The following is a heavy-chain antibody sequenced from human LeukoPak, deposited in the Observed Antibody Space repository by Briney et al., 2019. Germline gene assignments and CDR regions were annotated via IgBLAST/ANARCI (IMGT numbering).Heavy chain of an antibody. J-gene: IGHJ4*02. CDR2: ITASSTAI. V-gene: IGHV3-21*01. D-gene: IGHD3-9*01. CDR3: ARTYYDILTGYNPYFDY. CDR1: GFTFNTYT. Sequence: GGSLRLSCAASGFTFNTYTMNWVRQAPGKGLEWVSSITASSTAIYSADSVKGRFTISRDNAKNFLYLQMNSLRAEYTAVYYCARTYYDILTGYNPYFDYWGQGILVTVSS.